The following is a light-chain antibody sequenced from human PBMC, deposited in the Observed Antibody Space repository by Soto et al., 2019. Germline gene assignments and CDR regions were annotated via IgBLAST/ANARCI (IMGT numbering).Light chain of an antibody. CDR1: SSDVGGYNY. CDR3: SSYTSSITYV. CDR2: EVS. V-gene: IGLV2-14*01. J-gene: IGLJ1*01. Sequence: SGLPQPASVSGSPGQSITISCPGTSSDVGGYNYVSWYQQHPGKAPKLMIYEVSNRPSGVSIRFSGSKSGNTASLTISGLQAADEADYYCSSYTSSITYVFGTGTKVTVL.